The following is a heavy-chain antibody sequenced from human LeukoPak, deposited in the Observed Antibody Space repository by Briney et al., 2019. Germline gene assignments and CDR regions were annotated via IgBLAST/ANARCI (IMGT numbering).Heavy chain of an antibody. Sequence: GGSLRLSCAASGFTFSDYYMSWIRQAPGKGLEWVSYISSSGNTIYYADSVKGRFTISRDNAKNSLYLQMNSLRGEDTAVYYCVERRGSYSYFFDYWVQGALVTVSS. CDR3: VERRGSYSYFFDY. CDR1: GFTFSDYY. D-gene: IGHD1-26*01. CDR2: ISSSGNTI. J-gene: IGHJ4*02. V-gene: IGHV3-11*01.